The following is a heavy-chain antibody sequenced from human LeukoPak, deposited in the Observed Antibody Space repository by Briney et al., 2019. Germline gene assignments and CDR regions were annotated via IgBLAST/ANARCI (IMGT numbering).Heavy chain of an antibody. CDR1: SYSITTNHY. D-gene: IGHD6-19*01. J-gene: IGHJ4*02. CDR2: IYHSGIT. CDR3: ARGGQWLPFDY. Sequence: SETLSLTCDVSSYSITTNHYWGSIRQPPGKGLGWIGNIYHSGITYYNPSLKSRVTMSVDTSKNQFSLKLSSVTAADTAVYYCARGGQWLPFDYWGQGTLVTVSS. V-gene: IGHV4-38-2*01.